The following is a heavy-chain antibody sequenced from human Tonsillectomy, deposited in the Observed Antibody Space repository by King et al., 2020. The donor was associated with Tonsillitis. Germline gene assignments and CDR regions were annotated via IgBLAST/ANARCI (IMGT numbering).Heavy chain of an antibody. V-gene: IGHV3-74*01. Sequence: VQLVESGGGLVQPGGSLRLSCAASGFTFSSYWMHWVRQAPGKGLVWVSRINSDGSSTSYADSVKGRFTISRDNAKNTLYLRMNSLRAEDTAVYFCARATYYDFLTGYEHYWYFDLWGRGTLVTVSS. D-gene: IGHD3-9*01. CDR1: GFTFSSYW. CDR3: ARATYYDFLTGYEHYWYFDL. J-gene: IGHJ2*01. CDR2: INSDGSST.